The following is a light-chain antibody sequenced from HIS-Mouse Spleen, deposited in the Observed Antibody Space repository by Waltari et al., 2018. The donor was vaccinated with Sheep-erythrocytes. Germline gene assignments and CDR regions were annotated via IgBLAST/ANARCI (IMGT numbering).Light chain of an antibody. CDR3: SSYAGSNNWV. V-gene: IGLV2-8*01. Sequence: QSALTQPPSASGSPGQSVTISCTGTRSHVGGDTSGPGYQQHPGKAPKLMIYEVSKRPSGVPDRFSGSKSGNTASLTVSGLQAEDEADYYCSSYAGSNNWVFGGGTKLTVL. CDR1: RSHVGGDTS. J-gene: IGLJ3*02. CDR2: EVS.